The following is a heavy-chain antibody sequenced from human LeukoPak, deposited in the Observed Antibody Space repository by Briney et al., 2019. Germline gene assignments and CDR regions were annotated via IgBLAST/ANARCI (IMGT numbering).Heavy chain of an antibody. J-gene: IGHJ3*01. CDR2: IYTSGST. CDR3: ARDIAAAGTD. CDR1: GGSISSGSYY. D-gene: IGHD6-13*01. Sequence: PSQTLSLTCTVSGGSISSGSYYWSWIRQPAGKGLEWIGRIYTSGSTNYNPSLKSRVTISVDTSKNQFSLKLSSVTAADTAVYYCARDIAAAGTDWGQGTMVTVSS. V-gene: IGHV4-61*02.